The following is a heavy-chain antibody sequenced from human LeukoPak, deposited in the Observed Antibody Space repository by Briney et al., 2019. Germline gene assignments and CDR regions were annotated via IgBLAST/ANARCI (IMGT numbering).Heavy chain of an antibody. Sequence: GGSLRLSCAASGFTFSSYWMHWVRQAPGKGLVWVSRINSDGSSTSYADSVKGRFTISRDNAKNTLYLQMNSLRAEDTAVYYCAKDGRPKQWLAPLDYWGQGTLVTVSS. CDR2: INSDGSST. D-gene: IGHD6-19*01. CDR3: AKDGRPKQWLAPLDY. CDR1: GFTFSSYW. J-gene: IGHJ4*02. V-gene: IGHV3-74*01.